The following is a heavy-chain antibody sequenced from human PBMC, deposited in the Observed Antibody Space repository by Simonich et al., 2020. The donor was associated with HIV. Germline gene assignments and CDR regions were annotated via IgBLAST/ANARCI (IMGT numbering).Heavy chain of an antibody. CDR3: ARDRGYSGYDFDY. Sequence: QVQLQESGPGLVKPSETLSLTCAVSGYSISSGNYWGWIRQPPGKGLVWIGTIYHRGSTYYNPSPKSRVTISIDTSKNQFSLKLSSVTAADTAVYYCARDRGYSGYDFDYWGQGTLVTVSS. J-gene: IGHJ4*02. CDR1: GYSISSGNY. D-gene: IGHD5-12*01. V-gene: IGHV4-38-2*02. CDR2: IYHRGST.